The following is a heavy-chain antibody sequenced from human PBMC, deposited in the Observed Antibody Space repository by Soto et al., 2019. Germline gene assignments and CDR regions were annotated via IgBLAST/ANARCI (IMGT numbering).Heavy chain of an antibody. CDR1: GFNFGGYA. CDR3: AKRGGYAISFYDS. D-gene: IGHD3-16*01. J-gene: IGHJ4*02. Sequence: GGSLRLSCAGTGFNFGGYAMSWVRQAPGKGLEWVSTLSGDGSRAYYADSVRGRFTVSRDNSKSTLYLRMNSLRADDTAIYYCAKRGGYAISFYDSWGQGTLVTVSS. CDR2: LSGDGSRA. V-gene: IGHV3-23*01.